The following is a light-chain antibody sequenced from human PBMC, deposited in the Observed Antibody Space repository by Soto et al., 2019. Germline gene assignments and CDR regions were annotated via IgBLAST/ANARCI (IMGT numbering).Light chain of an antibody. Sequence: DIQMTQSPSSLSASVGDRVTITCRASQSISDYLNWYQQIPGKSPKLLIYAASNLQSGVPSRFSGSGSGTDFTLTISSLQSEDFAVYYCQQSYSTPLTFGGGTKVEIK. CDR3: QQSYSTPLT. CDR2: AAS. J-gene: IGKJ4*01. CDR1: QSISDY. V-gene: IGKV1-39*01.